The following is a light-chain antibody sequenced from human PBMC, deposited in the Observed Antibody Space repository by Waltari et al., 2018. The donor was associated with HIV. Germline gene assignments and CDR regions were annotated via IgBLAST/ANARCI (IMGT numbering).Light chain of an antibody. J-gene: IGLJ2*01. CDR2: EVS. CDR3: SSYAGTNTDVI. Sequence: QSALTQPPSASGSPGQSVTISCTGTSSDIVAFPYVSWYHTHPDKAPHFMISEVSKRPSGVPARFSGSKFGNTASLTVSGLQAEDEADYFCSSYAGTNTDVIFGGGTKLTVL. CDR1: SSDIVAFPY. V-gene: IGLV2-8*01.